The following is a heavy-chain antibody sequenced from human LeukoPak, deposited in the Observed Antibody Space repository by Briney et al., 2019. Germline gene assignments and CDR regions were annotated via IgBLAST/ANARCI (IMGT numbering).Heavy chain of an antibody. V-gene: IGHV4-59*01. Sequence: NPSETLSLTCTVSGGSISSYYWSWIRQPPGKGLEWIGYIYYSGSTNYNPSLKSRVTISVDTSKNQFSLKLSSVTAADTAVYYCAGCGSGGSCYDRYFDPWGQGTLVTVSS. D-gene: IGHD2-15*01. CDR1: GGSISSYY. CDR3: AGCGSGGSCYDRYFDP. J-gene: IGHJ5*02. CDR2: IYYSGST.